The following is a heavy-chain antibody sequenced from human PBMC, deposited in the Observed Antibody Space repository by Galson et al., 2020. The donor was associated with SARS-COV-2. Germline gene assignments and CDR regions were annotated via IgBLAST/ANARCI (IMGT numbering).Heavy chain of an antibody. V-gene: IGHV1-69*06. CDR2: IIPIFGTA. Sequence: SVKVYCKASGGTFGNFAITWVRQAPGQGLEWMGTIIPIFGTANYVQKFEGRLTVTADKSTSTAYMELYSLTSEDTAVYYCARERGSSGYFGNDGFDLWGQGTMVSVSS. J-gene: IGHJ3*01. D-gene: IGHD6-19*01. CDR1: GGTFGNFA. CDR3: ARERGSSGYFGNDGFDL.